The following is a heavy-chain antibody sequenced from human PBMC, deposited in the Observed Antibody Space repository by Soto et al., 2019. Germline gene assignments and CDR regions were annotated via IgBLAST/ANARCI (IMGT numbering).Heavy chain of an antibody. V-gene: IGHV4-34*01. CDR2: INHSGST. CDR1: GGSFGGYY. Sequence: PSETLSLTCAVYGGSFGGYYWSWIRQPPGKGLEWIGEINHSGSTNYNPSLKSRVTISVDTSKNQFSLKLSSVTAADTAVYYCARMDYGGNSGGLAFDYWGQGTLVTVSS. J-gene: IGHJ4*02. D-gene: IGHD4-17*01. CDR3: ARMDYGGNSGGLAFDY.